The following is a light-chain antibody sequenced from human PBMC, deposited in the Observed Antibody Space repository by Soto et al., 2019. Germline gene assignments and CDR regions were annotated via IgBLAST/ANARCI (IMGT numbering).Light chain of an antibody. CDR2: GAT. V-gene: IGKV3-15*01. CDR1: QNVLSD. Sequence: EILLTQSPATLSVSPGETATLSCRASQNVLSDLAWYQQKPGQAPRLLVYGATTRATDAPAKFRGSGSGTEFSLTISSLQSEDFAAYYWRQYRSWPRTFGQGSKVEI. CDR3: RQYRSWPRT. J-gene: IGKJ1*01.